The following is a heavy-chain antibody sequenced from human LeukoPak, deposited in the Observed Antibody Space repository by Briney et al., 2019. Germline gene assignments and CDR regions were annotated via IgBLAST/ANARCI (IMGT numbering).Heavy chain of an antibody. CDR2: INPNSGNT. V-gene: IGHV1-8*03. J-gene: IGHJ4*02. Sequence: ASVKVSCKASGYTFTSYDINWVRQATGQGLEWMGWINPNSGNTGYAQKFQGRVTITRNTSISTAYMELSSLKASDTAMFYCARRNAAYYFDYWGQGTLVTVSS. CDR1: GYTFTSYD. CDR3: ARRNAAYYFDY. D-gene: IGHD2-15*01.